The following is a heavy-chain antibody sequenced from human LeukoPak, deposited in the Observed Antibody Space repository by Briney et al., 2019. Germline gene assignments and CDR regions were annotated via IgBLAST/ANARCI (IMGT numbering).Heavy chain of an antibody. Sequence: GGSLRLSCAASGFTFDDYAMHWVRQAPGKGLEWVSGISWNSGSIGYADSVKGRFTISRDNAKNSLYLQMNSLRAEDTALYYCAKSSSSWYVLFDYWGQGTLVTVSS. J-gene: IGHJ4*02. CDR1: GFTFDDYA. CDR3: AKSSSSWYVLFDY. D-gene: IGHD6-13*01. V-gene: IGHV3-9*01. CDR2: ISWNSGSI.